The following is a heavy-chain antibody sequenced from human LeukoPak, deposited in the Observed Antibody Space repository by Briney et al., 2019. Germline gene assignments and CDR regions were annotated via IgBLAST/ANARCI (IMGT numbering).Heavy chain of an antibody. Sequence: GGSLRLSCAASGFTFSSYGMHWVRQAPGKGLEWVAVISYDGSNKYYADSVKGRFTISRDNSKNTLYLQMNSLRAEDTAVYYCAKRGEGYYDSSGYYTYYYYGMDVWGQGTTVTVSS. D-gene: IGHD3-22*01. CDR1: GFTFSSYG. CDR3: AKRGEGYYDSSGYYTYYYYGMDV. J-gene: IGHJ6*02. V-gene: IGHV3-30*18. CDR2: ISYDGSNK.